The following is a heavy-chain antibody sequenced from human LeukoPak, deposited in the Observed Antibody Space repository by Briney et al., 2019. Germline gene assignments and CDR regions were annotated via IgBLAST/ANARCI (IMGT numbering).Heavy chain of an antibody. CDR3: ARDPDFLYYDSSLFGY. CDR2: INPNSGGT. J-gene: IGHJ4*02. Sequence: ASVKVSCKASGYTLTGYYMHWVRQAPGQGLEWMGWINPNSGGTNYAQKFQGRVTMTRDTSISTAYMELSRLRSDDTAVYYCARDPDFLYYDSSLFGYWGQGTLVTVSS. V-gene: IGHV1-2*02. CDR1: GYTLTGYY. D-gene: IGHD3-22*01.